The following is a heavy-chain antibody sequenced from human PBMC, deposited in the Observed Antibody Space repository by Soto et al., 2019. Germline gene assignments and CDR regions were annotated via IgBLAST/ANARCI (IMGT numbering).Heavy chain of an antibody. J-gene: IGHJ6*02. CDR3: AKDRGGGYYDFWSGKPFYYYYYGMDV. CDR1: GFTFSSYG. CDR2: ISYDGSNK. D-gene: IGHD3-3*01. Sequence: GGSLRLSCAASGFTFSSYGMHWVRQAPGKGLEWVAVISYDGSNKYYADSVKGRFTISRDNSKNTLYLQMNSLRAEDTAVYYCAKDRGGGYYDFWSGKPFYYYYYGMDVWGQGTTVTVSS. V-gene: IGHV3-30*18.